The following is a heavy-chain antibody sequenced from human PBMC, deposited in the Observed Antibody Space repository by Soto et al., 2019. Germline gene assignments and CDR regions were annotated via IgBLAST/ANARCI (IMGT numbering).Heavy chain of an antibody. D-gene: IGHD4-17*01. Sequence: QITLKESGPPLVKPTQTLTLTCTFSGFSLRVSEVGVGWIRQPPGKALEWLALIYWDDDKRYSPSLRSRLTITKDPSKNQVVLTMTNMGPGDTATYYCARPDYAGGGSNYGMDVWGQGTTVTVSS. J-gene: IGHJ6*02. CDR3: ARPDYAGGGSNYGMDV. CDR1: GFSLRVSEVG. V-gene: IGHV2-5*02. CDR2: IYWDDDK.